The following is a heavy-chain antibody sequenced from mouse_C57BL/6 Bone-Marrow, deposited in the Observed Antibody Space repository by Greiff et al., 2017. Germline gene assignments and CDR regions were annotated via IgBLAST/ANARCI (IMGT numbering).Heavy chain of an antibody. J-gene: IGHJ4*01. Sequence: EVQLVESGGGLVQPGGSLKLSCAASGFTFSDYYMYWVRQTPEKRLEWVAYISNGGGSTYYPDTVKGRFTIARDNAKNTLYLQMSRLKSEDTAMYYCAISTRIKEDMDYWGQGTTVTVSS. CDR1: GFTFSDYY. V-gene: IGHV5-12*01. D-gene: IGHD2-4*01. CDR3: AISTRIKEDMDY. CDR2: ISNGGGST.